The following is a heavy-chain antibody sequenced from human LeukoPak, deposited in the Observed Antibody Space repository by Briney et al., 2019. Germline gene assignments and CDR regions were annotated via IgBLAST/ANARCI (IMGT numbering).Heavy chain of an antibody. D-gene: IGHD6-13*01. V-gene: IGHV3-9*01. CDR3: AKDISSSWGRCAFDI. CDR2: ISWNSSSI. Sequence: GRSLRLSCAASGFTFDDYAMHWVRQAPGKGLEWVSGISWNSSSIGYADSVKGRFTISRDNAKNSLYLQMNSLRAEDTALYYCAKDISSSWGRCAFDIWGQGTMVTVSS. CDR1: GFTFDDYA. J-gene: IGHJ3*02.